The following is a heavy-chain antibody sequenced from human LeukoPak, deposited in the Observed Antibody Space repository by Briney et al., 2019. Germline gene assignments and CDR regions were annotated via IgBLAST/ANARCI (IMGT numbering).Heavy chain of an antibody. D-gene: IGHD3-22*01. V-gene: IGHV1-69*04. CDR3: ARVAFYYDSSAPMGWFDP. J-gene: IGHJ5*02. CDR2: IIPILGIA. CDR1: GYTFTSYD. Sequence: GASVKVSCKASGYTFTSYDINWVRQAPGQGLEWMGRIIPILGIANYAQKFQGRVTITADKSTSTAYMELSSLRSEDTAVYYCARVAFYYDSSAPMGWFDPWGQGTLVTVSS.